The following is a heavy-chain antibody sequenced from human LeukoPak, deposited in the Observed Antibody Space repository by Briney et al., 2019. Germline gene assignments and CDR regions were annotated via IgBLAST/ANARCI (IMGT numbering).Heavy chain of an antibody. CDR2: IIPILGIA. J-gene: IGHJ3*02. Sequence: ASVKVSCKASGGTFSSYAISWVRQAPGQGLEWMGRIIPILGIANYAQKFQGRVTITADKSTSTAYMELSSLRSEDTAVYYCARPRTVTTAHDVFDIWGQGTMVTVSS. CDR3: ARPRTVTTAHDVFDI. CDR1: GGTFSSYA. D-gene: IGHD4-17*01. V-gene: IGHV1-69*04.